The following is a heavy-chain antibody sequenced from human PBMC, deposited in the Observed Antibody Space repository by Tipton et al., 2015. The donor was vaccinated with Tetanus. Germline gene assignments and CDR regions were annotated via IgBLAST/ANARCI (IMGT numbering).Heavy chain of an antibody. CDR2: INSDGSAR. D-gene: IGHD2-2*01. CDR3: VREDIISRLYAVFDL. V-gene: IGHV3-74*01. CDR1: GFTFRSYG. Sequence: SLRLSCAASGFTFRSYGMHWVRQAPGTGLVWVARINSDGSARSYADSVKGRFTISRDNAKDTLHLQMNSLRVEDTAVYYCVREDIISRLYAVFDLWGQGALVTVSS. J-gene: IGHJ4*02.